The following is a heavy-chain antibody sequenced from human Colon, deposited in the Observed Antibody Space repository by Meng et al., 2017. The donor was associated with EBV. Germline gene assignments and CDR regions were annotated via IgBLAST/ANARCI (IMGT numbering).Heavy chain of an antibody. CDR3: ARDSSGTYSLDY. CDR2: LYAGGTT. J-gene: IGHJ4*02. CDR1: GVTVSSSY. V-gene: IGHV3-53*01. Sequence: HVVEAGAGLIHPGGALSLSCAASGVTVSSSYMDWVRQAPGKGLEWVSVLYAGGTTYYADSVKGRFTISRDNSKNTLHLQMNSLRAEDTAVYYCARDSSGTYSLDYWGRGTLVTVSS. D-gene: IGHD1-26*01.